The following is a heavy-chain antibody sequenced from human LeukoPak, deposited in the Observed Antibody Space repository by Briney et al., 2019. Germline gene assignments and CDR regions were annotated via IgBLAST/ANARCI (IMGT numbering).Heavy chain of an antibody. CDR3: AREDCSSSSCYLAVYGLDV. V-gene: IGHV3-48*03. CDR1: GFTFGSYE. D-gene: IGHD2-2*01. Sequence: PGGSLRLSCAASGFTFGSYEMNWVRQAPGKGLEWVSYISSSGSTIHYADSVKGRFTISRDNAKNSLYLQMNSLRAEDTAVYYCAREDCSSSSCYLAVYGLDVWGQGTTVTVSS. CDR2: ISSSGSTI. J-gene: IGHJ6*02.